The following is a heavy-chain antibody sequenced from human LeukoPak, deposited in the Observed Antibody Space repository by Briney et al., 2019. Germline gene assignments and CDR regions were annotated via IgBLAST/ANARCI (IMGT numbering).Heavy chain of an antibody. CDR3: AKTDRRIAAAGDIDY. CDR1: GFTFSSYA. D-gene: IGHD6-13*01. Sequence: GSLRLSCSVSGFTFSSYAMSWVRQAPGKGLEWVSGISGSGGSTYYADSVKGRFTISRDNSKNTLYLQMNSLRAEDTAVYYCAKTDRRIAAAGDIDYWGQGTLVTVSS. CDR2: ISGSGGST. J-gene: IGHJ4*02. V-gene: IGHV3-23*01.